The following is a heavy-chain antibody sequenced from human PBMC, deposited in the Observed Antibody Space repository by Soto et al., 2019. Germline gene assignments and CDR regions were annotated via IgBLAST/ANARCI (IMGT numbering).Heavy chain of an antibody. CDR2: INPSGGST. D-gene: IGHD5-18*01. CDR3: ARALKDTVMAHHAFDI. Sequence: ASVKVSCKASGYTFTSYYMHWVRQAPGQGLEWMGIINPSGGSTSYAQKFQGRVTISADKSITTAYLQWSSLKASDTAMYYCARALKDTVMAHHAFDIWGQGTMVTVSS. CDR1: GYTFTSYY. V-gene: IGHV1-46*01. J-gene: IGHJ3*02.